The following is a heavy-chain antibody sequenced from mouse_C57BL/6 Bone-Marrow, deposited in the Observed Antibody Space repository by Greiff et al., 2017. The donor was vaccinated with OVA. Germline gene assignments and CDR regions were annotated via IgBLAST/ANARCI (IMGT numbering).Heavy chain of an antibody. CDR3: AKNEGYYSNYDYAMDY. CDR2: IWRGGST. V-gene: IGHV2-5*01. Sequence: VQLQQSGPGLVQPSQSLSITCTVSGFSLTSYGVHWVRQSPGKGLEWLGVIWRGGSTDYNAAFMSRLSITKDNSKSQVFFKMNSLQADDTAIYYCAKNEGYYSNYDYAMDYWGQGTSVTVSS. J-gene: IGHJ4*01. D-gene: IGHD2-5*01. CDR1: GFSLTSYG.